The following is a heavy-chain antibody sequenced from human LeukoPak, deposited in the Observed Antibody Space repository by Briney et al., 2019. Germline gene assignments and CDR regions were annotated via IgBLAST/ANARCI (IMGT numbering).Heavy chain of an antibody. CDR2: ISSSSSYI. CDR1: GFTFSSYS. CDR3: AGGLSGYYDSSGYSYFDY. Sequence: GGSLRLSCAASGFTFSSYSMHWVRQAPGKGLEWVSSISSSSSYIYYADSVKGRFTISRDNAKNSLYLQMNSLRAEDTALYYCAGGLSGYYDSSGYSYFDYWGQGTLVTVSS. V-gene: IGHV3-21*01. J-gene: IGHJ4*02. D-gene: IGHD3-22*01.